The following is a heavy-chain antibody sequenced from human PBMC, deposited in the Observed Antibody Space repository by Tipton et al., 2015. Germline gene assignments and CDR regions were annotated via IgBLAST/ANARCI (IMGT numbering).Heavy chain of an antibody. CDR3: ARSIGWGSDP. CDR2: INGDGSIS. Sequence: SLRLSCAASGFTLSLYWMHWVRQVPGKGLLWVSRINGDGSISDHADSVKGRFTISRDNARNTLFLQMDNLRVDDTGVYHCARSIGWGSDPWGQGTLVTVSS. D-gene: IGHD1-26*01. J-gene: IGHJ5*02. V-gene: IGHV3-74*01. CDR1: GFTLSLYW.